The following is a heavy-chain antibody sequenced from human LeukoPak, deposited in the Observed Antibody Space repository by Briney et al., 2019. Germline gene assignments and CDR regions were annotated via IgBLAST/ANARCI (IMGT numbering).Heavy chain of an antibody. CDR3: ARAKLVGSCSGGTCYSYFFEF. V-gene: IGHV1-18*01. CDR1: GYTFTIYD. CDR2: ISAYNANT. D-gene: IGHD2-15*01. Sequence: GASVTLSFTTSGYTFTIYDISWVRQAPGPGTEWMGWISAYNANTNYSKKLQGRVTITTDTSTSTAYMELRSLRSDDTAVYYCARAKLVGSCSGGTCYSYFFEFWGQGTLVTVSS. J-gene: IGHJ4*02.